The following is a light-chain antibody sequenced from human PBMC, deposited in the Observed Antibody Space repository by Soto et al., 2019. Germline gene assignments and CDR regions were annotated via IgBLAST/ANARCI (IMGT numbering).Light chain of an antibody. CDR3: QQHNNWPPFT. CDR2: GAS. CDR1: QSVSRS. Sequence: EIVMTQSPATLSVSPGERVTLSCRASQSVSRSLAWYQQKPGQAPRLLIYGASTRSTGIPARFSGSGSRTEFTLTISSLQSEDFAVYYCQQHNNWPPFTFGPGTKVDIK. V-gene: IGKV3-15*01. J-gene: IGKJ3*01.